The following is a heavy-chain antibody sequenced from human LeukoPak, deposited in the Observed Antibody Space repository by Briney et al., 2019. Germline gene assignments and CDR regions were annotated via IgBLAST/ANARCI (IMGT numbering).Heavy chain of an antibody. Sequence: SETLSLTCTVSGGSISSSSYYWVWIRPPPGQGLEWIGSIYYSGSTYYNPPLKSRVTISVDTSKNQFSLKLSSVTAADTAVYYCGGGLRLGELSFLDRWVLNYWGQGTLVTVSS. V-gene: IGHV4-39*07. D-gene: IGHD3-16*02. J-gene: IGHJ4*02. CDR1: GGSISSSSYY. CDR2: IYYSGST. CDR3: GGGLRLGELSFLDRWVLNY.